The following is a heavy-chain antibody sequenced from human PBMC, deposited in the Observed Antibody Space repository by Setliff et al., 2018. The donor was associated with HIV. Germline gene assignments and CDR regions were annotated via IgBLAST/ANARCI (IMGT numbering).Heavy chain of an antibody. CDR2: INPNSGDT. CDR3: ASFATTRWDY. J-gene: IGHJ4*02. D-gene: IGHD1-26*01. V-gene: IGHV1-2*02. Sequence: ASVKVSCKASGYTFTDYYLHWVRQGPGQGLEWMGWINPNSGDTNYTQKFRGRVTMTRDTSIRTAYMKLGSLTSGDTAVYSCASFATTRWDYWGRGTLVTVSS. CDR1: GYTFTDYY.